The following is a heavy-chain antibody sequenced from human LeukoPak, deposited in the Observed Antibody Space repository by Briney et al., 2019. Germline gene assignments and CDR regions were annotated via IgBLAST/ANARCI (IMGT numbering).Heavy chain of an antibody. V-gene: IGHV1-2*02. Sequence: GASVKVSCKASGYTLTGYYLHWVRQAPGQGLEWMRCVNPNSGDTNYAQKFQGSVTMTRDTSISTVYMELSRLRSDDTAVYYCARASGSYWWFDSWGQGTLVTVSS. J-gene: IGHJ5*01. D-gene: IGHD1-26*01. CDR2: VNPNSGDT. CDR3: ARASGSYWWFDS. CDR1: GYTLTGYY.